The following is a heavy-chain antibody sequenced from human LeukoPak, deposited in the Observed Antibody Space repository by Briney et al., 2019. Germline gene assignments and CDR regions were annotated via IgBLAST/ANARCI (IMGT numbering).Heavy chain of an antibody. D-gene: IGHD3-3*01. J-gene: IGHJ3*02. CDR3: ASEGTISDAFDI. Sequence: SETLSLICNVSVYFLSRGYSWGWIRQPPGKGLEWIGNIFHSGSTHCNPSLKSRVNISVDTSNNQFSRMLRSVAAADMAVYFFASEGTISDAFDIWGQGTMVTVSS. CDR2: IFHSGST. CDR1: VYFLSRGYS. V-gene: IGHV4-38-2*02.